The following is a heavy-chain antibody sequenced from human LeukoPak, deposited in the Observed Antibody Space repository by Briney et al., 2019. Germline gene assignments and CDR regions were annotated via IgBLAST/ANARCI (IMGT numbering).Heavy chain of an antibody. CDR3: ARWGAGRTSDY. J-gene: IGHJ4*02. Sequence: PGGSLRLSCAASGFTFSSNGMHWVRQAPGKGLEWVAVIYYDGGNKYYADSVKGRFTISRDNSKSTLFLQMNSLRVDDTAVYYCARWGAGRTSDYWGQGTLVTVSS. V-gene: IGHV3-33*01. D-gene: IGHD1-26*01. CDR2: IYYDGGNK. CDR1: GFTFSSNG.